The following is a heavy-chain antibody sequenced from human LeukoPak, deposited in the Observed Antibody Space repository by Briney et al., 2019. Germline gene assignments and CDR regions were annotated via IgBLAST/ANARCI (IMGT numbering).Heavy chain of an antibody. D-gene: IGHD1-1*01. CDR1: DDSISGSY. CDR3: AKTLGRGAASGWYFFNY. CDR2: IYYTGTP. Sequence: TSETLSLTCSVSDDSISGSYWNWIRQSPGKELEWIGKIYYTGTPKYNPSLTNRVTISADTSKGQVSLNLNSVAAADTAVYYCAKTLGRGAASGWYFFNYWGPGLLVTVSS. V-gene: IGHV4-59*01. J-gene: IGHJ4*02.